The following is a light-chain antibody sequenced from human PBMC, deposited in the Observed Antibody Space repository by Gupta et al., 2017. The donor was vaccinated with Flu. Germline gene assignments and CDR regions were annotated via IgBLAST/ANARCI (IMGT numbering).Light chain of an antibody. V-gene: IGLV2-14*01. CDR2: EVN. CDR3: SSYTGTSRL. J-gene: IGLJ2*01. Sequence: QSALTQPASVSGSPGQSITISCTGTSSDIGGYNYVSWYQQHPGKAPKLIIYEVNNRPAGVSNCFSGSKSGNTASLTISGLQAEDDDDYYCSSYTGTSRLFGAGTKLTVL. CDR1: SSDIGGYNY.